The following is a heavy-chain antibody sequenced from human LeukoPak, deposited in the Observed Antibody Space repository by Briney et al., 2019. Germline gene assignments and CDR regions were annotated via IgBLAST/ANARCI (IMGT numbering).Heavy chain of an antibody. CDR3: ARRGWDILFAF. D-gene: IGHD1-26*01. CDR1: GDSISSNSYY. V-gene: IGHV4-39*01. CDR2: IYHRGST. Sequence: SETLSLTCTVSGDSISSNSYYWGWLRQTPGKGLEWIGSIYHRGSTYYNPSLKSRVTISVDTSKNQFSLKMRSVTAADTAVYYCARRGWDILFAFWSQGTLVTVSS. J-gene: IGHJ4*02.